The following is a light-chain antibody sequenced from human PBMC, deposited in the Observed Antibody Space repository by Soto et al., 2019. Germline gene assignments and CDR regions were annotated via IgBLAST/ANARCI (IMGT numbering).Light chain of an antibody. J-gene: IGLJ1*01. CDR3: RSYTSSSTLVYV. CDR1: SSDVGGYNY. Sequence: QSALTQPASVSGSPGQSITISCTGTSSDVGGYNYVSWYQQHPGKAPKLMIYDVSNRPSGVPNRFSGSKSGNTASLTISGLQAEDEAEYYCRSYTSSSTLVYVFGTGTKLTVL. V-gene: IGLV2-14*03. CDR2: DVS.